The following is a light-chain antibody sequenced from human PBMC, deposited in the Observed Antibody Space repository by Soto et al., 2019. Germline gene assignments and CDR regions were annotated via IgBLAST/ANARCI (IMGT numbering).Light chain of an antibody. Sequence: EIVWTQSPGTLSLSPGERATLSCRASQSVSSSYLAWYQQKPGQAPRLLIYGASSRATGIPDRFSGSGSGTDVTLTISRLEPEDFAVYYWTQYGSSRTFGQGTKVEIK. CDR3: TQYGSSRT. V-gene: IGKV3-20*01. CDR2: GAS. CDR1: QSVSSSY. J-gene: IGKJ1*01.